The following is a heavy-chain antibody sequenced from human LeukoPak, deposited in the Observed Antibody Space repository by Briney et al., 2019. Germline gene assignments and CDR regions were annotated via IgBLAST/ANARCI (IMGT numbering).Heavy chain of an antibody. CDR2: INQDVSDT. D-gene: IGHD6-13*01. J-gene: IGHJ4*02. CDR1: GFTFTDYS. Sequence: RGSLRLSCAVSGFTFTDYSMTWVRHSPGGGLEWLANINQDVSDTYYVDSVKGRFTISRDNAQNSLYLQMNRRSAEDTALYYWARDGVAPGRYFDNWGQGTLVTVSS. V-gene: IGHV3-7*01. CDR3: ARDGVAPGRYFDN.